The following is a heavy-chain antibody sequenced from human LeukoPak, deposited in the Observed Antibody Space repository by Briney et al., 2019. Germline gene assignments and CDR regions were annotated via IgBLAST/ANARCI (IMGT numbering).Heavy chain of an antibody. CDR2: IGTAGDT. CDR3: ARQRRGYSSSWYMAFDY. J-gene: IGHJ4*02. CDR1: GFTFSSYD. V-gene: IGHV3-13*01. D-gene: IGHD6-13*01. Sequence: PGGSLRLSCAASGFTFSSYDMHWVRQATGKGLEWVSAIGTAGDTYYPGSVKGRFTISRENAKNSLYLQMNSLRAGDTAVYYCARQRRGYSSSWYMAFDYWGQGTLVTVSS.